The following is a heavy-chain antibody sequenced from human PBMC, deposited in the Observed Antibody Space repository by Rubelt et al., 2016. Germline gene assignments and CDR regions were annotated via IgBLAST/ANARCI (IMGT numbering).Heavy chain of an antibody. Sequence: QVQLVQSGAEVKKPVASVKVSCKASGYTFTTYGISWMRQSPGQGLEWMGWISAYNGKPTFAHNLQGTVTMATDTSTRTAYMELMRLRSDDSAVYYCARGPRDGYNYWGQGTLVTVSS. J-gene: IGHJ4*02. CDR2: ISAYNGKP. CDR1: GYTFTTYG. V-gene: IGHV1-18*01. D-gene: IGHD5-24*01. CDR3: ARGPRDGYNY.